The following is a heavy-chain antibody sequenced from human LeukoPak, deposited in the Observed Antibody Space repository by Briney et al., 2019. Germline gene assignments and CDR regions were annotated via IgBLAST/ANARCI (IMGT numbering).Heavy chain of an antibody. D-gene: IGHD3-10*01. CDR2: IYTSGST. CDR3: ASSYSGSVNWFDP. CDR1: GGSISSSNW. Sequence: PSETLSLTCAVSGGSISSSNWWNWVRQPPGKGLEWIGRIYTSGSTDYNPSLKSRVTMSVDRSKNQFSLKLSSVTAADTAVYYCASSYSGSVNWFDPWGQGTLVTVSS. J-gene: IGHJ5*02. V-gene: IGHV4-4*02.